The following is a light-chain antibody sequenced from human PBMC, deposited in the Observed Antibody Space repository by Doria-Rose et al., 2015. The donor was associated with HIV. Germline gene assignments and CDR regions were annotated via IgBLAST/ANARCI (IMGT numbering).Light chain of an antibody. CDR3: QQYYDTSS. CDR2: WAS. CDR1: QGLLYTSKNY. Sequence: TQSPESLGMSLGERATLNCKSNQGLLYTSKNYLAWYQQKPGQSPKLLIYWASTRQSGVPARFSGSGSGTDFTLTISSLEAEDVAVYYCQQYYDTSSFGPGTTVDI. V-gene: IGKV4-1*01. J-gene: IGKJ3*01.